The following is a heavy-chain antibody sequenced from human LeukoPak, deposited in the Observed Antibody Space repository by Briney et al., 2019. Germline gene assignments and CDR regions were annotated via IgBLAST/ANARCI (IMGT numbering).Heavy chain of an antibody. CDR3: ARRVRSRKDLLPNYCYYMDV. V-gene: IGHV4-38-2*02. CDR2: IYHSGST. D-gene: IGHD3-10*01. CDR1: GYSISSGYY. Sequence: SETLSLTCTVSGYSISSGYYWGWIRQPPGKGLEWIGSIYHSGSTYYNPSLKSRVTISVDTSKNQFSLKLSSVTAADTAVYYCARRVRSRKDLLPNYCYYMDVWGKGITVTISS. J-gene: IGHJ6*03.